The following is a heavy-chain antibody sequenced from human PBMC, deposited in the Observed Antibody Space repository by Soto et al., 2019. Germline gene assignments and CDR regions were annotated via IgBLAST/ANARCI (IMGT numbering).Heavy chain of an antibody. Sequence: GESLKISCKGSGYSFTNNWISWVRQMPGKGLEWMGRIDPRDSYTNYSPSFQGHVTISVDKSDNTSYLQWSSLKASDTAVYFCARKDKSGYFNWFDPWGQGTLVTVSS. D-gene: IGHD3-22*01. CDR2: IDPRDSYT. J-gene: IGHJ5*02. CDR1: GYSFTNNW. V-gene: IGHV5-10-1*01. CDR3: ARKDKSGYFNWFDP.